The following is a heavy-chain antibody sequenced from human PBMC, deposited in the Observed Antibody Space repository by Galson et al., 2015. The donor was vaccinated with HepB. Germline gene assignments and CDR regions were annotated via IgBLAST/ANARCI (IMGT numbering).Heavy chain of an antibody. CDR3: ARTGRVAAPGAYGLDV. CDR1: GFTFSDYG. V-gene: IGHV3-33*08. J-gene: IGHJ6*02. Sequence: LRLSCAASGFTFSDYGMHWVRQTPGKGLEWVAVIWFDGSNKYYADSVKGRFTISRDNSKNMLSLQMNSLRAEDTAIYYCARTGRVAAPGAYGLDVWGQGTTVTVSS. D-gene: IGHD6-13*01. CDR2: IWFDGSNK.